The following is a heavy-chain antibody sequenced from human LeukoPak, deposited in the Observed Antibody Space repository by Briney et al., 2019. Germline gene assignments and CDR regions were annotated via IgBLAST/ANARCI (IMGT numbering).Heavy chain of an antibody. CDR3: ARAIAGAGSKGYFDY. Sequence: GASVKVSCKASGYTFTSYGISWVRQAPGQGLEWMGWISAYNGNTNYAQKLQGRVTMTRDTSISTAYMELSRLRSDDTAVYYCARAIAGAGSKGYFDYWGQGTLVTVSS. J-gene: IGHJ4*02. D-gene: IGHD6-13*01. CDR2: ISAYNGNT. V-gene: IGHV1-18*01. CDR1: GYTFTSYG.